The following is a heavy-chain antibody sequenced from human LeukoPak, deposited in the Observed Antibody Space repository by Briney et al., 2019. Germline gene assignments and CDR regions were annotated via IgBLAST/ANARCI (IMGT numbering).Heavy chain of an antibody. Sequence: PGGSLRLSCAASGFTLSSYEMNWVRQAPGKGLEWVSYISGSGRTIFYADSVKGRFTISRDNAKNSLYLQMNSLRAEDTAVYYCARLYWGSYRFRDYWGQGTLVTVSS. D-gene: IGHD3-16*02. J-gene: IGHJ4*02. CDR2: ISGSGRTI. CDR3: ARLYWGSYRFRDY. CDR1: GFTLSSYE. V-gene: IGHV3-48*03.